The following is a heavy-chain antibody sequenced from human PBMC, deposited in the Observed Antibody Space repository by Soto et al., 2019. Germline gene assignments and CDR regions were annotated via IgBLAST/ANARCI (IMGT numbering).Heavy chain of an antibody. CDR2: INHSGST. J-gene: IGHJ4*02. D-gene: IGHD6-6*01. CDR3: ARAFGIAARSDY. CDR1: GGSFSGYY. V-gene: IGHV4-34*01. Sequence: SETLSLTCAVYGGSFSGYYWSWIRQPPGKGLEWIGEINHSGSTNYNPSLKSRVTISVDTSKNQFSLKLSSVTAADTAVYYCARAFGIAARSDYWGQGTLVTVSS.